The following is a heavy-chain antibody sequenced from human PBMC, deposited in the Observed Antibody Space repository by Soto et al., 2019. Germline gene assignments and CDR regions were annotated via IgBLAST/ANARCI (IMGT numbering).Heavy chain of an antibody. Sequence: GGSLRLSCAASGFTFSSYAMSWVRQAPGKGLEWVSAISGSGGSTYYADSVKGRFTISRDNSKNTLYLQMNSLRAEDTAVYYCALDQTSVSVLDLFDFWGQRSLDTGSS. J-gene: IGHJ5*01. CDR1: GFTFSSYA. CDR3: ALDQTSVSVLDLFDF. CDR2: ISGSGGST. V-gene: IGHV3-23*01. D-gene: IGHD3-3*01.